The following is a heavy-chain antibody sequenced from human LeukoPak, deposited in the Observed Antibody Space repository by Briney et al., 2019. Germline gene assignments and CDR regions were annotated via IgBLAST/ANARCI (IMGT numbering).Heavy chain of an antibody. CDR2: IYHSGSN. V-gene: IGHV4-39*07. CDR3: ARVGFTSFDY. CDR1: GGSISSSSHY. D-gene: IGHD1-26*01. J-gene: IGHJ4*02. Sequence: SETLSLTCTVSGGSISSSSHYWGWIRQPPGKGLEWIGIIYHSGSNYYHPSLKSRVTISVDTSKNQFSLKLSSVTAAYTAVYYCARVGFTSFDYWGQGTLVTVSS.